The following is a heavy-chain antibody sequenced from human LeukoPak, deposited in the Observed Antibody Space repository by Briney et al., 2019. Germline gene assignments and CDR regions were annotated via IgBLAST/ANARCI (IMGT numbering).Heavy chain of an antibody. Sequence: SQTLSLTCTVSGGSISSGSSYWSWVRQPAGKGLEWIGRIYSSESTNYNPSLKSRVTISVDTSKNQFSLKLSSVTAADTAVYYCARDFMSLWGRGTLVTVSS. CDR2: IYSSEST. J-gene: IGHJ2*01. V-gene: IGHV4-61*02. CDR1: GGSISSGSSY. CDR3: ARDFMSL.